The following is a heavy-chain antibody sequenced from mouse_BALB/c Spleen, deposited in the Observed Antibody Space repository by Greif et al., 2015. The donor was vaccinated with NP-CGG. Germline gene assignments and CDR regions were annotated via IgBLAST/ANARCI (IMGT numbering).Heavy chain of an antibody. CDR2: INPYNVGT. CDR3: ARLERSAY. V-gene: IGHV1-14*01. Sequence: EVKLVESGPELVKPGASVKMSCKASGYTFTSYVMHWVKQKPGQGPEWIGYINPYNVGTKYNEKFKGKATLTSDKSSSTAYMELSSLTSEDSAVYYCARLERSAYWGQGTLVTVSA. CDR1: GYTFTSYV. J-gene: IGHJ3*01.